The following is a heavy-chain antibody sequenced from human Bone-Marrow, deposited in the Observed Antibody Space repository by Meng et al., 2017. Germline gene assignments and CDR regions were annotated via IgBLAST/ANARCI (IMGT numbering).Heavy chain of an antibody. CDR2: IYYSGST. CDR3: ARGMATIEIGN. J-gene: IGHJ4*02. Sequence: LRLSCTVSGGSISSGGYYWSWIRQHPGKGLEWIGYIYYSGSTYYNPSLKSRVTISVDTSKNQFSLKLSSVTAADTAVYYCARGMATIEIGNWGQGTLVTVSS. V-gene: IGHV4-31*03. CDR1: GGSISSGGYY. D-gene: IGHD5-24*01.